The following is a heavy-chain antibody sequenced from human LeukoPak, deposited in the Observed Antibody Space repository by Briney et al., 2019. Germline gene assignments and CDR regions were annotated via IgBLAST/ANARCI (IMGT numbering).Heavy chain of an antibody. CDR3: ARIFDV. J-gene: IGHJ4*02. V-gene: IGHV4-61*08. Sequence: SETLSLTCTLSGASFRSGGQYWGWIRQTPGNGLEWIGDIFYNGKTNYNPSLKSRVTISLDTSRSQFSLRLSSVTASDTGVYYCARIFDVWGRGTLVTVSS. CDR2: IFYNGKT. CDR1: GASFRSGGQY.